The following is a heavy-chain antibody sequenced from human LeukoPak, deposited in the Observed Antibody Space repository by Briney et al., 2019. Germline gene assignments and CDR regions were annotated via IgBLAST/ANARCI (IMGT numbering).Heavy chain of an antibody. CDR2: ISGSGGST. Sequence: GGSLRLSCAASGFTFSSYAMSWVRQAPGKGLEWVSDISGSGGSTYYADSVKGRFTISRDNSMNTLYLQMNSLRAEDTAVYYCAKGDSTTLLRPYYFDYWGQGTLVTVSS. D-gene: IGHD3-10*01. CDR3: AKGDSTTLLRPYYFDY. V-gene: IGHV3-23*01. CDR1: GFTFSSYA. J-gene: IGHJ4*02.